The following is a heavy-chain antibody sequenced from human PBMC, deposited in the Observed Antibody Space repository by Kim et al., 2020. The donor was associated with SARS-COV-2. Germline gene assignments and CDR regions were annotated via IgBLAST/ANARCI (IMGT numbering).Heavy chain of an antibody. CDR3: ASRSPPARSNRMDV. V-gene: IGHV3-21*01. J-gene: IGHJ6*02. CDR2: ISGSSSHI. Sequence: GGSLRLSCAASGFTFSTYDMNWVRQAPGKGLEWVSSISGSSSHIYYADSVTVRFTFSSDNAKTSLFLQMHSLSAEATAVSDCASRSPPARSNRMDVWGQG. CDR1: GFTFSTYD. D-gene: IGHD7-27*01.